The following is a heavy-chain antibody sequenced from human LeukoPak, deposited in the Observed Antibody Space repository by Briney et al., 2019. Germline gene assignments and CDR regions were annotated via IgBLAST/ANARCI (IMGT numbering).Heavy chain of an antibody. J-gene: IGHJ4*02. V-gene: IGHV3-7*01. CDR2: IKQDGSEK. Sequence: PGGSLRLSCAASGFTFSSYWMSWVRQAPGKGLEWVADIKQDGSEKYYVDSVKGRFTISRDNAKNSLYLQMNSLRAEDTAVYYCARDSSGYYYDYWGQGTLVTVSS. D-gene: IGHD3-22*01. CDR3: ARDSSGYYYDY. CDR1: GFTFSSYW.